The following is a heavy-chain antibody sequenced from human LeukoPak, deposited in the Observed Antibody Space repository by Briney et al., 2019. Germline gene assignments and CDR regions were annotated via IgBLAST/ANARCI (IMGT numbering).Heavy chain of an antibody. J-gene: IGHJ4*02. D-gene: IGHD3-22*01. Sequence: SETLSLTCAVYGGSFSGYYWSWIRQPPGKGLEWIGEINHSGSTNYNPPLKSRVTISVDTSKNQFSLKLSSVTAADTAVYYCASDDYYDSSGYHDYWGQGTLVTVSS. CDR1: GGSFSGYY. V-gene: IGHV4-34*01. CDR3: ASDDYYDSSGYHDY. CDR2: INHSGST.